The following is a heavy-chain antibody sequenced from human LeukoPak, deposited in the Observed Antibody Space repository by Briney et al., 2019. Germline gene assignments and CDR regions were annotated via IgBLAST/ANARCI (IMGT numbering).Heavy chain of an antibody. CDR1: GFTFSNYD. CDR2: IGTAGDT. Sequence: GGSLRLSCEASGFTFSNYDMYWVRQVTGKGLEWVSAIGTAGDTHYPGSLKGRFTISRENAKNSLYLQMNSLTAGDTAVYYCARAGVTMVRGLDYGMDVWGQGTTVTVSS. V-gene: IGHV3-13*01. J-gene: IGHJ6*02. CDR3: ARAGVTMVRGLDYGMDV. D-gene: IGHD3-10*01.